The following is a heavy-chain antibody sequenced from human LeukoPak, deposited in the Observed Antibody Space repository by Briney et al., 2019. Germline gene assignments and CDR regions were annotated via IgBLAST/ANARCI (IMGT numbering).Heavy chain of an antibody. CDR3: ARDWFDSSSAY. CDR2: ISHSDDST. Sequence: GGSLRLSCRTSGFLFHVYTMTWVRQTPGKGLEWISSISHSDDSTYYADSVKGRFTISRDNSKDTVYLQMNSLRAEDTAVYYCARDWFDSSSAYWGQGTLVTVSS. J-gene: IGHJ4*02. D-gene: IGHD6-6*01. V-gene: IGHV3-23*01. CDR1: GFLFHVYT.